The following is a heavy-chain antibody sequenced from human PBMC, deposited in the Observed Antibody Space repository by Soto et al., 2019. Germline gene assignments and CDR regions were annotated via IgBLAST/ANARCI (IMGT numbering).Heavy chain of an antibody. Sequence: QVQLQESGPGLVKPSQTLSLTCTVSGGSISSGGYYWSWIRQHPGKGLEWIGYIYYSGSTYYNPSLKSRVTISVATSKNQFSLKLSSVTAADTAVYYCARDPLNLGYCSGGSCPYGMDVWGQGTTVTVSS. J-gene: IGHJ6*02. D-gene: IGHD2-15*01. V-gene: IGHV4-31*03. CDR3: ARDPLNLGYCSGGSCPYGMDV. CDR2: IYYSGST. CDR1: GGSISSGGYY.